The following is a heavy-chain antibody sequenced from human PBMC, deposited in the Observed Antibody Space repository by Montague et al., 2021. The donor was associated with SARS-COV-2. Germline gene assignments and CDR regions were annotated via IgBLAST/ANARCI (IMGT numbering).Heavy chain of an antibody. D-gene: IGHD3-10*01. CDR1: GSSLTTSGVG. CDR2: IYWNDDK. CDR3: AHSPISLVRGIIPNWFDS. Sequence: PALVKPTQTLTLTCTFYGSSLTTSGVGVGWIRQPPGKALEWLALIYWNDDKRYSPSLKSRLTITKDTSKNQVVLIMTNMDPVDTATYYCAHSPISLVRGIIPNWFDSWGQGTLVTVSS. J-gene: IGHJ5*01. V-gene: IGHV2-5*01.